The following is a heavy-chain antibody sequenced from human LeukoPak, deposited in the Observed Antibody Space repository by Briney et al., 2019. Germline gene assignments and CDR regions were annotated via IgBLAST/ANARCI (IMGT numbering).Heavy chain of an antibody. J-gene: IGHJ6*03. CDR1: GYTFTGYY. V-gene: IGHV1-2*02. Sequence: ASVKVSCKASGYTFTGYYMHWVRQAPGQGLEWMGWINPNSGGTNYAQKFQGRVTMTRDTSISTAYMELSRLRSDDTAVYYCARERESSTVVTPVYYYYYMDVWGKGTTVTVSS. CDR2: INPNSGGT. D-gene: IGHD4-23*01. CDR3: ARERESSTVVTPVYYYYYMDV.